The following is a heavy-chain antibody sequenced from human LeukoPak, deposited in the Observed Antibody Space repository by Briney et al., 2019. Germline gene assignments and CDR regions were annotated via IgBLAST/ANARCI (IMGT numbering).Heavy chain of an antibody. Sequence: SVKVSCKASGGTFSSYAISWVRQAPGQGLEWMGGIIPIFGTANYAQKFQGRVTITADESTSTAYMELSSLRSEDTAVYYCAREAETTIFGVVPHYMDVWGKGTTATVSS. D-gene: IGHD3-3*01. J-gene: IGHJ6*03. CDR3: AREAETTIFGVVPHYMDV. V-gene: IGHV1-69*13. CDR1: GGTFSSYA. CDR2: IIPIFGTA.